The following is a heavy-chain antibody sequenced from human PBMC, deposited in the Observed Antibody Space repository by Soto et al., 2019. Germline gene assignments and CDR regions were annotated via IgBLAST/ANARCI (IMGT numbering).Heavy chain of an antibody. D-gene: IGHD6-13*01. CDR2: IIPIFGTA. Sequence: QVQLVQSGAEVKKPGSSVKVSCKASGGTFSSYAISWVRQAPGQGLEWMGGIIPIFGTANYAQKFQGRVTITEDESTSTAYMELSSLRSEDTAVYYCARRGAAARYYYYYYGTDVWGQGTTVTVSS. CDR1: GGTFSSYA. J-gene: IGHJ6*02. CDR3: ARRGAAARYYYYYYGTDV. V-gene: IGHV1-69*01.